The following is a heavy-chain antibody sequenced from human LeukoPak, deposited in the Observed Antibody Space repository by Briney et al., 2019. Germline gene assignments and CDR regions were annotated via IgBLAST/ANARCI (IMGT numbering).Heavy chain of an antibody. Sequence: PSETLSLTCAVYGGSFSGYYWSWIRQPPGKGLEWIGEINHSGSTNYNPSLKSRVTISVDTSKNQFSLKLSSVTAADTAVYYCARGRVRYHGSGSYNWFDPWGQGTLVTVSS. D-gene: IGHD3-10*01. J-gene: IGHJ5*02. CDR3: ARGRVRYHGSGSYNWFDP. CDR2: INHSGST. CDR1: GGSFSGYY. V-gene: IGHV4-34*01.